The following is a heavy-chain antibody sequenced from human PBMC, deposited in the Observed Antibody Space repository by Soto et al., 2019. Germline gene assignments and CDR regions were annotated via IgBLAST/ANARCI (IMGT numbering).Heavy chain of an antibody. Sequence: VQLVQSGAEVKKTGSSVKVSCKASGGTFNKFAFSWVRQAPGQGFEWMGGIIPVFRSANYAQRSRGRITITADEYTSTVYLYLNDLRSDDTAVYYCARRYCASDNCPLFYYFVDLWGLGTTVTVSS. J-gene: IGHJ6*02. CDR3: ARRYCASDNCPLFYYFVDL. D-gene: IGHD2-21*02. V-gene: IGHV1-69*01. CDR1: GGTFNKFA. CDR2: IIPVFRSA.